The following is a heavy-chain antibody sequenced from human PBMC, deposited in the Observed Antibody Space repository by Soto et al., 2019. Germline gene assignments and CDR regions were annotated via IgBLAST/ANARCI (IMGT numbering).Heavy chain of an antibody. Sequence: QVLLQESGPGLVKPSETLSLTCTVSGASISNDYWSWIRQPPGKRLEYIGFIYNGGSPNYNPSLEMRPTISTETSQPQCAMRLKSATAAVTAVYYCATGEWCVRGYVIGVWGRGTTVTVS. J-gene: IGHJ6*02. CDR1: GASISNDY. V-gene: IGHV4-59*01. CDR2: IYNGGSP. CDR3: ATGEWCVRGYVIGV. D-gene: IGHD3-3*01.